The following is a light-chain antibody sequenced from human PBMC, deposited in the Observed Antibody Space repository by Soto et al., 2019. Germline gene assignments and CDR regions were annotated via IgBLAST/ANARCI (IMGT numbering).Light chain of an antibody. CDR1: SSDLAIYNY. CDR3: NSYPHSIHYV. Sequence: QSVLTQPASVSGSPGQSITISCTGTSSDLAIYNYVSWYQQQPGKAPKLMIYQVTNRPSGVSNRFSGSRSGNTASLTISGLQAEDEADYYCNSYPHSIHYVFATGTTVIVL. J-gene: IGLJ1*01. CDR2: QVT. V-gene: IGLV2-14*01.